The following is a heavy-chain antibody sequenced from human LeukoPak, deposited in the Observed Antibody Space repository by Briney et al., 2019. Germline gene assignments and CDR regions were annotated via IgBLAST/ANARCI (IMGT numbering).Heavy chain of an antibody. CDR3: VREGNELLSKNFDY. V-gene: IGHV1-2*02. CDR2: INPHSGGT. J-gene: IGHJ4*02. Sequence: ASVKVSCKASGFTFTGYYIHWVRQAPGQGLEWMGYINPHSGGTNSPQKFQGRVTMTTDTSISAAYMELSSLISDDTAMYYCVREGNELLSKNFDYWGQGTLVTISS. CDR1: GFTFTGYY. D-gene: IGHD2-21*02.